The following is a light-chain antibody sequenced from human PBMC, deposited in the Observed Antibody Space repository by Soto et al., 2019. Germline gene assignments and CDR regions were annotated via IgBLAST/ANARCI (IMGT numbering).Light chain of an antibody. Sequence: QSALTQPRSVSGSPGQSVTISCTGTSSDVGGYNYVSWYQQHPGKAPKLIIYNVSKRPSGVPDRFSGSKSGNTASLTISGPQAEDGADYYCCSYAGSYTWVFGGGTKLTVL. V-gene: IGLV2-11*01. CDR1: SSDVGGYNY. CDR2: NVS. CDR3: CSYAGSYTWV. J-gene: IGLJ3*02.